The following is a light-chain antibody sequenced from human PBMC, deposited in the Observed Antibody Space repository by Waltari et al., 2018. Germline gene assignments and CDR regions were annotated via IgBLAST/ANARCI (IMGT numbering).Light chain of an antibody. J-gene: IGLJ2*01. CDR2: DVS. CDR3: SSYTSSSTWE. CDR1: SSDVGGSNY. Sequence: QSALTQPASMSGSPGQSIPISCSATSSDVGGSNYVPWYQQHPGKSPKLVFYDVSKWPSGVSNRFSGSKSGNTASLTISGRQAEDEADYYCSSYTSSSTWEFGGGTKLTVL. V-gene: IGLV2-14*01.